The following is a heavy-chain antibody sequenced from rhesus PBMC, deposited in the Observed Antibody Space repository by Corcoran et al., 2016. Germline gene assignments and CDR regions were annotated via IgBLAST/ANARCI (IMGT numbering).Heavy chain of an antibody. D-gene: IGHD1-44*01. V-gene: IGHV4-80*01. CDR3: ARVLGGTKDFT. J-gene: IGHJ4*01. Sequence: QVQLQESGPGLVKPSETLSLTCAVSGVSISIYRWRWIRQSPGKGLEWIGEIIGDSGTAYYNPSLQSRVAISKDASKIQFSLNLTSVTAADTAVYYCARVLGGTKDFTWGQGVLVTVSS. CDR1: GVSISIYR. CDR2: IIGDSGTA.